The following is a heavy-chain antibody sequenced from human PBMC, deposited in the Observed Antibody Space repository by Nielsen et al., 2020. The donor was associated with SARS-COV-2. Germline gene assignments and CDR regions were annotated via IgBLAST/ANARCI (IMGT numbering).Heavy chain of an antibody. CDR3: ARMPLDIVVVPAATYYYYYGMDV. CDR1: RFSLRTSGMP. J-gene: IGHJ6*02. Sequence: SGPTLVKPPQTLTLTCTFSRFSLRTSGMPVSWIRQPPGKALDWLARIDSDDDKYYSTSLKTRLTISKDTSKNQVVLTMTNMDPVDTATYYCARMPLDIVVVPAATYYYYYGMDVWGQGTTVTVSS. CDR2: IDSDDDK. D-gene: IGHD2-2*01. V-gene: IGHV2-70*04.